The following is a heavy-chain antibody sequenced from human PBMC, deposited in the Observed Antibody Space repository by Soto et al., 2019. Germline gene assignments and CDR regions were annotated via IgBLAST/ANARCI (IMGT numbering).Heavy chain of an antibody. CDR3: ASPTYYDFWSGPPSPDY. CDR1: GFTFSSYA. Sequence: GGSLRLSCAASGFTFSSYAMSWVRQAPGKGLEWVSAISGSGGSTYYADSGKGRFTISRDNSKNTLYLQMNSLRSEDTAVYYCASPTYYDFWSGPPSPDYWGQGTLVTVSS. D-gene: IGHD3-3*01. CDR2: ISGSGGST. J-gene: IGHJ4*02. V-gene: IGHV3-23*01.